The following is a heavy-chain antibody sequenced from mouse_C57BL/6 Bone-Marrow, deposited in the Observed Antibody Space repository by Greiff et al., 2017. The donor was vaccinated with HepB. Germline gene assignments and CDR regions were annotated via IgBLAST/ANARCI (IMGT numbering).Heavy chain of an antibody. CDR1: GFTFSDYG. CDR2: ISSGSSTI. CDR3: ARMMVTTPYYYAMDY. V-gene: IGHV5-17*01. J-gene: IGHJ4*01. Sequence: EVMLVESGGGLVKPGGSLKLSCAASGFTFSDYGMHWVRQAPEKGLEWVAYISSGSSTIYYADTVKGRFTISRDNAKNTLFLQMTSLRSEDTAMYYCARMMVTTPYYYAMDYWGQGTSVTVSS. D-gene: IGHD2-3*01.